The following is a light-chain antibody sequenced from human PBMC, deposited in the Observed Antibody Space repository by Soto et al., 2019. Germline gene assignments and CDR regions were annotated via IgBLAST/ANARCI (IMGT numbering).Light chain of an antibody. V-gene: IGKV3-20*01. CDR3: QQSYRKT. Sequence: EIVLTQSPGTLSLSPGERPTLSCRASQSVSNNYLAWYQQKPGQAPRLLIYGASNRATGIPDRFSGSGSGTDFTLTISRLEPEDFAVYYCQQSYRKTFGQGTKVDIK. CDR1: QSVSNNY. CDR2: GAS. J-gene: IGKJ1*01.